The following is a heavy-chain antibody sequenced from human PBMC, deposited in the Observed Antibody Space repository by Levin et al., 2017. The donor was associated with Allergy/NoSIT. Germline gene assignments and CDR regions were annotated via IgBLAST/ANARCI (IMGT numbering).Heavy chain of an antibody. J-gene: IGHJ6*02. Sequence: GGSLRLSCAASGFTFSSYSMNWVRQAPGKGLEWVSSISSSSSYIYYADSVNGRFTISRDNAKNSLYLQMNSLRAEDTAVYYCARDLVAGDGMDVWGQGTTVTVSS. D-gene: IGHD6-19*01. CDR1: GFTFSSYS. V-gene: IGHV3-21*01. CDR2: ISSSSSYI. CDR3: ARDLVAGDGMDV.